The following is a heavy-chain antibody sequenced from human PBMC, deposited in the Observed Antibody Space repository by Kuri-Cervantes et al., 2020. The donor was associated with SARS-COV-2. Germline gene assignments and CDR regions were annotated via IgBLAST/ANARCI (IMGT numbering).Heavy chain of an antibody. Sequence: GESLKISCAASGFTFSNYAFHWVRQAPGKGLEYVSSISSSGGSTYYADSVKGRFAVSRDNSKNTVYLQMGSLRAEDMAVYYCAREVVTPYNWFDPWGQGTLVTVSS. CDR2: ISSSGGST. CDR1: GFTFSNYA. CDR3: AREVVTPYNWFDP. D-gene: IGHD2-21*02. V-gene: IGHV3-64*02. J-gene: IGHJ5*02.